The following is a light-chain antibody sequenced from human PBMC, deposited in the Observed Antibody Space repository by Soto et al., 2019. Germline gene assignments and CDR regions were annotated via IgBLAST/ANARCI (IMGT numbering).Light chain of an antibody. CDR2: AAS. Sequence: DIQMTQSPSSLSASVGERVTITCRASQSISTDLNWYQQRPGKVPKLLIYAASVLQSGVPSRFSGSGTGTDFTRTISSLQPEDFAAYYCQQFYSAPLAFGGGTKVEI. CDR1: QSISTD. J-gene: IGKJ4*02. V-gene: IGKV1-39*01. CDR3: QQFYSAPLA.